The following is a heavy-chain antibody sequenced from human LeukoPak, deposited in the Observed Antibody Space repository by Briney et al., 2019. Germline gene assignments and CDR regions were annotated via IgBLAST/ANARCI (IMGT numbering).Heavy chain of an antibody. J-gene: IGHJ4*02. CDR3: ARASNHDF. V-gene: IGHV3-7*03. Sequence: PGGSLRLSCAASGFTFSSYWMNWVRQVPGKGLEWVANIRRDGSERYYVDPVKGRFTISRDNAKNSLYLQMNSLRAEDTAVYYCARASNHDFWGQGTLVTVSS. CDR2: IRRDGSER. CDR1: GFTFSSYW.